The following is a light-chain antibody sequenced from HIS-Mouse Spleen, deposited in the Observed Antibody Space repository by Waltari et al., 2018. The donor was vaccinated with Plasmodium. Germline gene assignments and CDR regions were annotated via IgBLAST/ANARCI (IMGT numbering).Light chain of an antibody. CDR1: ALPKNY. Sequence: SYDLPPPPPVSVPPAHTSTFTSADNALPKNYDSWYQEKSGQAPGLVIYEDRKRPPGIPERLYVSSSGTMATLTISGAQVEDEADYYCYSTDSSGNHRVFGGGTKLTVL. CDR3: YSTDSSGNHRV. J-gene: IGLJ3*02. V-gene: IGLV3-10*01. CDR2: EDR.